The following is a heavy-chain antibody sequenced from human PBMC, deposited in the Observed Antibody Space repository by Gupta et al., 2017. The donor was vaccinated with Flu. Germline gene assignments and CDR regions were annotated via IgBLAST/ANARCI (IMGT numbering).Heavy chain of an antibody. J-gene: IGHJ4*02. D-gene: IGHD2-15*01. CDR2: ISGSGGST. CDR3: ASDCSGGSCYSEYNY. CDR1: GFTFSSYA. Sequence: EVQLLESGGGLVQPGGSLRLSCAASGFTFSSYAMRWVRQAPGKELEWVSAISGSGGSTYYADSVKGRFTISRDNSKNTLYLQMNSLRAEDTAVYYCASDCSGGSCYSEYNYWGQGTLVTVSS. V-gene: IGHV3-23*01.